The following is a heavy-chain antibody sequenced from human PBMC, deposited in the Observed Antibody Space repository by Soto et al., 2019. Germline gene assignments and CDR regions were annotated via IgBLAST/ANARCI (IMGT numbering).Heavy chain of an antibody. CDR2: VNPGNGNT. D-gene: IGHD2-15*01. J-gene: IGHJ5*02. CDR3: ARGIATGQLDP. CDR1: GYTFTRYT. V-gene: IGHV1-3*01. Sequence: GASVKVSCKASGYTFTRYTMNWVRQAPGQRLEWMGWVNPGNGNTKSSQKFQDRVIITRDTSASTAYMDLSSLGSEDTAVYYCARGIATGQLDPWGQGTLVTVSS.